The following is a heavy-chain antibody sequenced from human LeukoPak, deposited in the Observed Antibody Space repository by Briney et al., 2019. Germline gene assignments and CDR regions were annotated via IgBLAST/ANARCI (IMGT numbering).Heavy chain of an antibody. CDR3: ARLVGYCSSGSCDQFDD. J-gene: IGHJ4*02. CDR1: GYSFTSFG. V-gene: IGHV5-51*01. CDR2: MYPVDFDT. Sequence: GESRKSSCHVSGYSFTSFGNGWVRQVPRKGLEWMGIMYPVDFDTKYSPSFQGKVTIADAKSISTAYLQWSSLKASDTAMYYCARLVGYCSSGSCDQFDDWSQGTLVTVPS. D-gene: IGHD2-15*01.